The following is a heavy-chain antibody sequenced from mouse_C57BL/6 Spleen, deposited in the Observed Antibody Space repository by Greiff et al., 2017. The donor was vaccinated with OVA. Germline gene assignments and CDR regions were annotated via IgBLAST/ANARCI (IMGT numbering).Heavy chain of an antibody. CDR3: ARSTGAMDY. V-gene: IGHV1-26*01. J-gene: IGHJ4*01. Sequence: EVQLQQSGPELVKPGASVKISCKASGYTFTDYYMNWVKQSHGKSLEWIGDINPNTGGTSYNQKFKGKATLTVDKSSSTAYMELRSLTSEDSAVYYCARSTGAMDYWGQGTSVTVSS. CDR1: GYTFTDYY. CDR2: INPNTGGT.